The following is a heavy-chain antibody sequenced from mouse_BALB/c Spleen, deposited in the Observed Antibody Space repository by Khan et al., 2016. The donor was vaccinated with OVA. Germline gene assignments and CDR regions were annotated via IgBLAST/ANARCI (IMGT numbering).Heavy chain of an antibody. CDR2: ISNLAYTI. J-gene: IGHJ4*01. Sequence: EVQLQESGGGLVQPGGSRKLSCAASGFTFSDYGMAWVRQAPGKGPEWIAVISNLAYTIYYADTVTGRFTISRENAKNTLYLEMSSLRSEDTAMYYCARSWAMDYWGQGTSVNVSS. CDR1: GFTFSDYG. V-gene: IGHV5-15*02. CDR3: ARSWAMDY.